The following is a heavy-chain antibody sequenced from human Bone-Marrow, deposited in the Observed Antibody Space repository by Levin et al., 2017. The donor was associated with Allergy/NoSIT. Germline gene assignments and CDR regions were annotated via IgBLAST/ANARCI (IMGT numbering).Heavy chain of an antibody. J-gene: IGHJ4*02. CDR1: GFTFSAYS. D-gene: IGHD1-26*01. Sequence: GGSLRLSCAASGFTFSAYSMNWVRQAPGRGLEWLSYITTSGTMYYADSVKGRFTISRDNTKNSLYLQMNSLRADDTAVYYCTRDPPGSHFDYWGQGTLVTVSS. CDR2: ITTSGTM. V-gene: IGHV3-48*01. CDR3: TRDPPGSHFDY.